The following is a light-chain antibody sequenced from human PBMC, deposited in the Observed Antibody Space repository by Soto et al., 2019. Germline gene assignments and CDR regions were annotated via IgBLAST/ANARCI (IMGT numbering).Light chain of an antibody. Sequence: QAVVTQEHSLTVSPGGTVTLTCGSSTGAVTSGHYPYWFQQKPGQAPRTLIYDTSNKHSWTPARFSGSLLGGKATLTLSGAQPEDEADYYCLLSYRGAGAVFGGGTKLTVL. J-gene: IGLJ2*01. CDR1: TGAVTSGHY. CDR2: DTS. CDR3: LLSYRGAGAV. V-gene: IGLV7-46*01.